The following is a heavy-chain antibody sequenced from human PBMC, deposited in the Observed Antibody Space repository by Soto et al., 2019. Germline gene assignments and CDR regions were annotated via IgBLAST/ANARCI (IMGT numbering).Heavy chain of an antibody. CDR3: ARVGGINWFDP. CDR1: VGSISSGGYY. Sequence: QVQLQESGPGLVKPSQTLSLTCTFSVGSISSGGYYWSWIRQHPGKGLEWIGYIYYRGSTYYNPSLKSRVTISVDTSKNQFSLKLSSVTAADTAVYYCARVGGINWFDPWGQGTLVTVSS. J-gene: IGHJ5*02. V-gene: IGHV4-31*03. CDR2: IYYRGST. D-gene: IGHD3-16*01.